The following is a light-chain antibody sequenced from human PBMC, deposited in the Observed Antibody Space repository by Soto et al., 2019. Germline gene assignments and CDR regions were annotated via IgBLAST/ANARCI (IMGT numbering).Light chain of an antibody. CDR1: HHVSSN. CDR2: AAS. Sequence: DIAFTQSPGTLSLSPREKATLSCSASHHVSSNSLDWYQQKPGQAPKIIIYAASTRDTGIPARFSGSGSGTEFTLTISSLQSEDVAVYHCQQYNKWPPTFGEGTKVDIK. CDR3: QQYNKWPPT. V-gene: IGKV3-15*01. J-gene: IGKJ4*02.